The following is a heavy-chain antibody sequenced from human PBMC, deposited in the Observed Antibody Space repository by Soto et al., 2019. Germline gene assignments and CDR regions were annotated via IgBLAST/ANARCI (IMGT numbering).Heavy chain of an antibody. V-gene: IGHV4-39*01. Sequence: QLQLQESGPGLVKPSETLSLSCSVSGDSTSNSNYYWGWIRQPPGRGLEWVGSIDYYGNTYYNPSVKSRVSISFDTSKSQFSVRLTSVTAADTAVYYCVRGGKYRLQETYYFDYWGQGALVTVSS. J-gene: IGHJ4*02. CDR3: VRGGKYRLQETYYFDY. CDR2: IDYYGNT. CDR1: GDSTSNSNYY. D-gene: IGHD4-4*01.